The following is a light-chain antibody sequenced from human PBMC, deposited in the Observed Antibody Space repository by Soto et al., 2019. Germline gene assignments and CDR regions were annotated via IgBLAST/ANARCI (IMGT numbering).Light chain of an antibody. CDR3: QQYNNWPQT. CDR1: QSGSSN. CDR2: GAS. Sequence: EIIMTQSSSTLSLYPGGGATLSCRASQSGSSNLAWYQQKPGQAPRLLIYGASTRATGIPARFSGSGYGTEFNLTISSLQSEDFAVYYCQQYNNWPQTFGQGTKVDIK. V-gene: IGKV3-15*01. J-gene: IGKJ1*01.